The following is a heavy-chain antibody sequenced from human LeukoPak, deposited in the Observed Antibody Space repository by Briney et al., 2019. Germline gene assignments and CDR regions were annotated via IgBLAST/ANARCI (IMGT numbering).Heavy chain of an antibody. CDR3: ARGRYTSGWFWFDP. J-gene: IGHJ5*02. V-gene: IGHV4-4*07. CDR2: IYTSGII. CDR1: GGSISSYY. D-gene: IGHD6-19*01. Sequence: PSETLSLTCTVSGGSISSYYWSWIRQPVGKGLEWIGRIYTSGIINYNPSLKSRVTISIDTSKNQFSLKLSSVTAADTAVYYCARGRYTSGWFWFDPWGQGTLVTVSS.